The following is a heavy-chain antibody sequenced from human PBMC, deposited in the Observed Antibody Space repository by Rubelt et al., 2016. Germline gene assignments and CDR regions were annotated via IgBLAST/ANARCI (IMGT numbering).Heavy chain of an antibody. V-gene: IGHV4-59*01. D-gene: IGHD3-10*01. CDR3: AREERSRGAFDI. CDR1: GGSISSYY. Sequence: QVQLQESGPGLVKPSETLSLTCTVSGGSISSYYWSWIRQPPGKGLEWIGYIYYSGSTNYNPSLKSRVTISVDTSKNQFSLKLSSVTAADTAVYYCAREERSRGAFDIWGQGTMVTVSS. CDR2: IYYSGST. J-gene: IGHJ3*02.